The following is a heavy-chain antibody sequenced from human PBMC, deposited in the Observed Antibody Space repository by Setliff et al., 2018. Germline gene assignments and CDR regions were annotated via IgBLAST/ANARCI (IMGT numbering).Heavy chain of an antibody. CDR2: IYPSNSNI. Sequence: GESLTISCKASGYSFTDYWIAWVRQMPGKGLEWMGIIYPSNSNIKYSPSFEAQITFSVDKSITTAYLQWSSLKASDTAICYCARHRVGNSGYAIPILDFWGQGALVTVSS. CDR1: GYSFTDYW. D-gene: IGHD5-12*01. CDR3: ARHRVGNSGYAIPILDF. V-gene: IGHV5-51*01. J-gene: IGHJ4*02.